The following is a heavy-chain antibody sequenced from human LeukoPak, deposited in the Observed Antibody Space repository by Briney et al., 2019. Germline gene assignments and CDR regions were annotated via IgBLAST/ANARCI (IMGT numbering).Heavy chain of an antibody. V-gene: IGHV3-30*04. Sequence: PGGSLRLSCAAFGFTFSSYAMHWVRQAPGKGLEWVAVISYDGSNKYYADSVKGRFTISRDKSKNTLYLQMNSLRAEDTAVYYCARARSDAFDYWGQGTLVTVSS. J-gene: IGHJ4*02. CDR2: ISYDGSNK. CDR3: ARARSDAFDY. D-gene: IGHD3-3*01. CDR1: GFTFSSYA.